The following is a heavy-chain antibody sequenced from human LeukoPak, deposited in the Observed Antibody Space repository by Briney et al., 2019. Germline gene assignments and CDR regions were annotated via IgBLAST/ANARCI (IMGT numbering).Heavy chain of an antibody. D-gene: IGHD3-10*01. CDR2: TYYRSRWHN. CDR1: GYGVASNSAA. Sequence: SQTLSLTCAISGYGVASNSAAWNWIRQSPSRGLEWLGRTYYRSRWHNDYAVSVKSRIIINPDTSKNQSSLQLNSVTPEDTAVYYCVRDTMVRGEFDYWGQGTLVDVSS. V-gene: IGHV6-1*01. CDR3: VRDTMVRGEFDY. J-gene: IGHJ4*02.